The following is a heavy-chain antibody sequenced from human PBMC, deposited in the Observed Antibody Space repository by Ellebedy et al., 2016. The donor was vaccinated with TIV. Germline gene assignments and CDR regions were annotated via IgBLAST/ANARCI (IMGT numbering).Heavy chain of an antibody. CDR3: ARLATRDDVFDI. D-gene: IGHD3-3*02. CDR1: GFTFSSYW. CDR2: INNDGSST. Sequence: GESLKISCAASGFTFSSYWMHWVRQAPGKGLGWVSGINNDGSSTYYADSVRGRFTISRDNARNSLYLQMNTLRAEDTAVYYCARLATRDDVFDIWGQGTMLTVSS. V-gene: IGHV3-74*01. J-gene: IGHJ3*02.